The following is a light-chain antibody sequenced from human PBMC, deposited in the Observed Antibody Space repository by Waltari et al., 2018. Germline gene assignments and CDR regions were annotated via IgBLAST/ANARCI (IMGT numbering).Light chain of an antibody. CDR2: WAS. V-gene: IGKV4-1*01. Sequence: DIVMTQSPDSLAVSLGARAPIHCKSSQSVFSSPNKKNYIAWYQQKPGQPPKLLIYWASTRESGVPDRFSGGGSGTDFTLTISSLQAEDVAVYFCQQYSGGYTFGQGTKLEIK. J-gene: IGKJ2*01. CDR1: QSVFSSPNKKNY. CDR3: QQYSGGYT.